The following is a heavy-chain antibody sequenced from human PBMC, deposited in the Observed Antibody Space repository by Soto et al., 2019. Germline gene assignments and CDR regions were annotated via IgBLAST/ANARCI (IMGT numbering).Heavy chain of an antibody. Sequence: PGGSLRLSCTASGFTFSSYAMNWVRQAPGKGLEWVTFIYHDGNSKYYAESVKGRFTTSRDNSKNTMYLQMNSLRAEDTAVYYCARDYYDSINYWGQGTLVTVSS. CDR2: IYHDGNSK. CDR1: GFTFSSYA. V-gene: IGHV3-30-3*01. D-gene: IGHD3-22*01. CDR3: ARDYYDSINY. J-gene: IGHJ4*02.